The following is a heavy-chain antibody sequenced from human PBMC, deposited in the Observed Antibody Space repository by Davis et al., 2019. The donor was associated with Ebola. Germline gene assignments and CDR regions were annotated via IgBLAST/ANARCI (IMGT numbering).Heavy chain of an antibody. CDR3: ARRGFVGATTEYYFDY. V-gene: IGHV4-31*03. D-gene: IGHD1-26*01. CDR1: GGSISSGGYY. J-gene: IGHJ4*02. Sequence: MPSETLSLTCSVAGGSISSGGYYWNWIRQHPGEGLEWIGIIYYSGTTHYNPSLKSRVIISRDTSKNQFSLKLSSVTAADTAVYYCARRGFVGATTEYYFDYWGQGTLVTVSS. CDR2: IYYSGTT.